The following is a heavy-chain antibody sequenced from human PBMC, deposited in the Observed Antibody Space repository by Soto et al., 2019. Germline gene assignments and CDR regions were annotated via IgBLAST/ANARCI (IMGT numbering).Heavy chain of an antibody. Sequence: QVQLQESGPGLVKPSETLSLTCTVSGGSISSYYWSWIRQPPGKGLEWIGYIYYSGSTNYNPSLTSRVTISVDTSKNQFALKLSSATAADTAVYYCARDRSIAGTTSYYYYGMDVWGQGTTVTVSS. CDR3: ARDRSIAGTTSYYYYGMDV. CDR1: GGSISSYY. D-gene: IGHD1-7*01. V-gene: IGHV4-59*01. CDR2: IYYSGST. J-gene: IGHJ6*02.